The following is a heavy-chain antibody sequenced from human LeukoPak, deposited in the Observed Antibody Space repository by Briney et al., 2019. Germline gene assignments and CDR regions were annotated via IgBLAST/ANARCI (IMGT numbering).Heavy chain of an antibody. CDR3: ARAPSPYLYDVSGDYLEALDI. CDR1: GGSISSGSYY. CDR2: VYTSGST. J-gene: IGHJ3*02. V-gene: IGHV4-61*02. Sequence: PSQTLSLTCTVSGGSISSGSYYWSWIRQPAGKGLEWIGRVYTSGSTNYNPSLKSRVTMSVHTSMNQLSLKLSSVTAADTAIYYCARAPSPYLYDVSGDYLEALDIWGQGTMVTVSS. D-gene: IGHD3-22*01.